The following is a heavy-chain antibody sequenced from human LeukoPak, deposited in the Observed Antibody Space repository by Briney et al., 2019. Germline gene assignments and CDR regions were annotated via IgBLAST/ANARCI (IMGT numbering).Heavy chain of an antibody. CDR2: ISSSGFTI. V-gene: IGHV3-11*04. CDR1: GFTFSAYY. CDR3: AELGITMIGGV. Sequence: PGGSLRLSCAASGFTFSAYYMSWIRPAPGKGLEWVSYISSSGFTIYYADSVKGRFTISRDNAKNSLYLQMNSLRAEDTAVYYCAELGITMIGGVWGKGTTVTISS. J-gene: IGHJ6*04. D-gene: IGHD3-10*02.